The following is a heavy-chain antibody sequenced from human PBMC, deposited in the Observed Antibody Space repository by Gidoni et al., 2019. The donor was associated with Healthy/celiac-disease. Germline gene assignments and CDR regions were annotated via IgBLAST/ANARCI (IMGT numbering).Heavy chain of an antibody. D-gene: IGHD3-3*01. CDR2: ISSSSSTI. CDR3: ARDQPQPDYDFWSGYLPYYYYYGMDV. J-gene: IGHJ6*02. V-gene: IGHV3-48*04. CDR1: GFTFSSYS. Sequence: AASGFTFSSYSMNWVRQAPGKGLEWVSYISSSSSTIYYADSVKGRFTISRDNAKNSLYLQMNSLRAEDTAVYYCARDQPQPDYDFWSGYLPYYYYYGMDVWGQGTTVTVSS.